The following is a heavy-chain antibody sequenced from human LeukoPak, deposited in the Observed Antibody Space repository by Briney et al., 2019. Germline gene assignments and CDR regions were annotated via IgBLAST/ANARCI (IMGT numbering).Heavy chain of an antibody. V-gene: IGHV3-21*01. Sequence: GGSLTLSCAASGFTFSSYSMNWVRQAPGKGLEWVSSISTSGDYIYYADSVKGRFTMSRDNAKNSLYLQMDSLRAEDTAVYYCARDLVLSRSVGASEKVDYWGQGTPVTVSS. D-gene: IGHD1-26*01. CDR3: ARDLVLSRSVGASEKVDY. CDR1: GFTFSSYS. J-gene: IGHJ4*02. CDR2: ISTSGDYI.